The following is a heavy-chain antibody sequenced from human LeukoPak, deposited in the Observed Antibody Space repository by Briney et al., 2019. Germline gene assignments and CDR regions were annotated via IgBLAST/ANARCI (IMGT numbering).Heavy chain of an antibody. J-gene: IGHJ6*03. V-gene: IGHV3-23*01. D-gene: IGHD3-10*01. Sequence: GGSLRLSCAASGFTFSTYGMNWVRQAPGKGLEWVSAISGSGDTTYYADSVKGRFTISRDNSRNTLYLEIHSLRAEDAAVYNCAKDHNYASGSSYLVGPHYYYMDVWGKGTTVAISS. CDR2: ISGSGDTT. CDR3: AKDHNYASGSSYLVGPHYYYMDV. CDR1: GFTFSTYG.